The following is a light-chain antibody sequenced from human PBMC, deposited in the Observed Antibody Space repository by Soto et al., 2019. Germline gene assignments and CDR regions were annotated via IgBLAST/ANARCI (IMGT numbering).Light chain of an antibody. CDR2: DAS. CDR3: QERSNWPPIT. V-gene: IGKV3-11*01. Sequence: EIVLTQSPATLSLSPGERATLSCRASQSVSSYLAWYQQKPGQAPRLLIYDASNRATGIPARFSGSGSGTGFTLTSSSLEPEDFAGDCWQERSNWPPITFGQGTRLEIK. CDR1: QSVSSY. J-gene: IGKJ5*01.